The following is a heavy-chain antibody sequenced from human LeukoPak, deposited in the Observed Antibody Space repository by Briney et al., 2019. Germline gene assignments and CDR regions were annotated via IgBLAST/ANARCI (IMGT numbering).Heavy chain of an antibody. J-gene: IGHJ4*02. CDR1: GFTFSDTW. V-gene: IGHV3-15*07. CDR3: ARGDFDY. CDR2: IKSEIDGGAT. Sequence: GGSLRLSCAASGFTFSDTWMNWVRQAPGKGLEWVGRIKSEIDGGATDYAAPVQGRFTISRDDSQATLYLQMNSLKTEDTAVYYCARGDFDYWGQGTLVTVSS.